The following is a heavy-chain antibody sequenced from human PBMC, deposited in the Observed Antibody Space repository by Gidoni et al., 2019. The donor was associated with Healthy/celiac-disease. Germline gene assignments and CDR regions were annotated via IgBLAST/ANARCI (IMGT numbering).Heavy chain of an antibody. D-gene: IGHD6-13*01. CDR2: ISSSSSYI. CDR1: GFTLSSYS. V-gene: IGHV3-21*06. Sequence: EVQLVESGGGLVKPGGSLRLSWAASGFTLSSYSMNWVRQAPGKGLEWVSSISSSSSYIYYADSVKGRFTISRDNAKNSLYLQMNSLRAEDTAVYYCARADLNIAAAGAEYFQHWGQGTLVTVSS. J-gene: IGHJ1*01. CDR3: ARADLNIAAAGAEYFQH.